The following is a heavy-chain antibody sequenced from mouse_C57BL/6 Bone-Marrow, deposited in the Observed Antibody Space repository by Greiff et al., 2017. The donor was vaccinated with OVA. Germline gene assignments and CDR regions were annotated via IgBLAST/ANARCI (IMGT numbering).Heavy chain of an antibody. CDR3: TREGYYYGSLYAMDY. D-gene: IGHD1-1*01. CDR1: GFTFSSYA. CDR2: ISSGGDYI. V-gene: IGHV5-9-1*02. J-gene: IGHJ4*01. Sequence: EVKVVDSGEGLVKPGGSLKLSCAASGFTFSSYAMSWVRQTPEKRLEWVAYISSGGDYIYYADTVKGRFTISRDNARNTLYLQMSSLKSEDTAMYYCTREGYYYGSLYAMDYWGQGTSVTVSS.